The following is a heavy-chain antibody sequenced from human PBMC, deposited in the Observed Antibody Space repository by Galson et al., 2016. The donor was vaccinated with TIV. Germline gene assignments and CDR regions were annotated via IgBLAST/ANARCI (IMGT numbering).Heavy chain of an antibody. J-gene: IGHJ3*02. Sequence: QSGAEVKKPGESLKISCQGSGYSFNNYWIGWARQMPGKGLEWMGIIYPRDSDTRYSPSFQGQVTISVDKYISTAYLPWSGLKASDTAIDCCTKCRGAAGIRDACEMRGQGTMVTVSS. CDR3: TKCRGAAGIRDACEM. D-gene: IGHD6-13*01. V-gene: IGHV5-51*01. CDR1: GYSFNNYW. CDR2: IYPRDSDT.